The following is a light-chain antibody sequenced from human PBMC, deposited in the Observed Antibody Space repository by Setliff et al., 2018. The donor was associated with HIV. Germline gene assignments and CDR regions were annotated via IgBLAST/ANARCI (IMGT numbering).Light chain of an antibody. J-gene: IGLJ2*01. Sequence: QSVLTQPPSASAAPGQTVTISCSGSNSNVGNNPVSWYQHLPGTAPKLVIYSNNRRPSGVPDRFSATKSGTSASLAISGLQSEDEGDYFCSVWDDGLSGPAFGGGTKVTV. CDR3: SVWDDGLSGPA. CDR2: SNN. V-gene: IGLV1-44*01. CDR1: NSNVGNNP.